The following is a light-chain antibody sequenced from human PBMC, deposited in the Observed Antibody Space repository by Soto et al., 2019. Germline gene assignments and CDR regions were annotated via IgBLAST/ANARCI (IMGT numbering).Light chain of an antibody. CDR1: SSNIGSNY. J-gene: IGLJ3*02. V-gene: IGLV1-47*01. Sequence: QLVLTQSPSASGTPGQRVTISCSGSSSNIGSNYVYWYQQLPGTAPKVLIYRNNQRPSGVPDRFSGSKSGTSASLAISGLRSEDEADYYCAAWDDSLSGPHWVFGGGTKLTVL. CDR2: RNN. CDR3: AAWDDSLSGPHWV.